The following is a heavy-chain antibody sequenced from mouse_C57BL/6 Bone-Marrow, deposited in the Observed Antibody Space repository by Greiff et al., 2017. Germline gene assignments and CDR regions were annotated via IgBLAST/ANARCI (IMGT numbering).Heavy chain of an antibody. CDR3: ARDSGSYDWFAY. Sequence: QVQLQQPGAELVMPGASVKLSCKASGYTFTSYWMHWVKQRPGQGLEWIGEIDPSDSYTNYNQKFKGKSTLTVDKSSSTAYMQLSSLTSEDSAVYVCARDSGSYDWFAYWGQGTLVTVSA. J-gene: IGHJ3*01. CDR1: GYTFTSYW. D-gene: IGHD1-1*02. V-gene: IGHV1-69*01. CDR2: IDPSDSYT.